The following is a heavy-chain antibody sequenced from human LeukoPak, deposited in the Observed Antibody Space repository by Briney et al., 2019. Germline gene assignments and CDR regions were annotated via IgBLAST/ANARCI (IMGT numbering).Heavy chain of an antibody. CDR1: GFTFSDYY. Sequence: GGSLRLSCAASGFTFSDYYMSWIRQAPGKGLEWVSYISSSGSTIYYADSVKGRFTISRDNAKNSLYLQMNSLRAEDTAVYYCARDPDYGESYYYYGMDVWGQGTTLTVSS. V-gene: IGHV3-11*01. D-gene: IGHD4-17*01. CDR3: ARDPDYGESYYYYGMDV. J-gene: IGHJ6*02. CDR2: ISSSGSTI.